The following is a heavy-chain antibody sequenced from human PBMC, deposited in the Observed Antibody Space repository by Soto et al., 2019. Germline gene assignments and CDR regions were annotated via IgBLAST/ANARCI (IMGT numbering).Heavy chain of an antibody. CDR2: ISACNGNK. J-gene: IGHJ4*02. CDR1: GCTLTRYG. V-gene: IGHV1-18*01. Sequence: GAVPVSFLGCGCTLTRYGSHWVRQAAAQGREWMGWISACNGNKHYAQKLQDGVTHTIDTYPSKAYMDLRDLRADETAVYFLAREWSGYSSSRNDYWGQGTLVTVSS. CDR3: AREWSGYSSSRNDY. D-gene: IGHD6-13*01.